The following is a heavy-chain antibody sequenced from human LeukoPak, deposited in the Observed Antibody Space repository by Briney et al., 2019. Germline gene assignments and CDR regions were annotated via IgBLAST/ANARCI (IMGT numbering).Heavy chain of an antibody. CDR2: IGTAGDT. CDR3: ARGLYYYDSSGYPEAFDI. J-gene: IGHJ3*02. Sequence: GWSLRLSCAASGFTFSSYDMHWVRQATGKGLEWVSAIGTAGDTYYPGSVKGRFTISRENAKNSLYLQMNSLRAGDTAVYYCARGLYYYDSSGYPEAFDIWGQGTMVTVSS. D-gene: IGHD3-22*01. CDR1: GFTFSSYD. V-gene: IGHV3-13*01.